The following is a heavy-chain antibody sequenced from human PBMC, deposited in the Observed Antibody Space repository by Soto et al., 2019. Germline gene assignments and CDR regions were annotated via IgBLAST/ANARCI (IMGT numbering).Heavy chain of an antibody. Sequence: GSLRLSCAASVFTFNSSAMSWVRQAPGKGLEWVSAISGSGGSTYYADSVKGRFTISRDNSKNTLYLQMNSLRAEDTAVYYCAKDPTAYCGGDCYFDYWGQGTLVTVSS. CDR2: ISGSGGST. D-gene: IGHD2-21*02. CDR3: AKDPTAYCGGDCYFDY. V-gene: IGHV3-23*01. J-gene: IGHJ4*02. CDR1: VFTFNSSA.